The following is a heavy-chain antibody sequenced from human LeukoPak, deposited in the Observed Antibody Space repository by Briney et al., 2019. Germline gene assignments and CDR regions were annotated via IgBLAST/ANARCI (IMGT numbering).Heavy chain of an antibody. V-gene: IGHV3-21*01. D-gene: IGHD2-15*01. CDR3: ARQFSRYCSGGSCYFDY. CDR1: GFTFSDYR. CDR2: ISSSSSYI. J-gene: IGHJ4*02. Sequence: GGSLRLSCAVSGFTFSDYRMNWVRQAPGEGLEWVSSISSSSSYIYYADSVKGRFTISRDNAKNSLYLQMNSLRAEDTAVYYCARQFSRYCSGGSCYFDYWGQGTLVTVSS.